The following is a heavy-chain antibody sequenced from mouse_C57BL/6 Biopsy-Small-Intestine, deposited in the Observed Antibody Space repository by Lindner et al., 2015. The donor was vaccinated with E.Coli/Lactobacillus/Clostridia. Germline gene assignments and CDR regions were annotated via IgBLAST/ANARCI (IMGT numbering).Heavy chain of an antibody. V-gene: IGHV1-82*01. J-gene: IGHJ4*01. CDR2: IYPGDGGT. Sequence: VQLQESGPELVKPGASVKISCKASGYVFSSFWMNWVKQRPGKGLEWIGRIYPGDGGTNYNGKFKGKATLTADKSSSTAYMQLSSLTSEDSAVYFCARSGYSNYRGTYAMDYWGQGTSVTVSS. D-gene: IGHD2-5*01. CDR3: ARSGYSNYRGTYAMDY. CDR1: GYVFSSFW.